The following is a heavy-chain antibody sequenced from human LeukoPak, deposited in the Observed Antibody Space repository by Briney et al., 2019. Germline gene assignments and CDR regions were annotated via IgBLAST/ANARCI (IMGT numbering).Heavy chain of an antibody. V-gene: IGHV1-69*06. Sequence: SVKVSCKASGGTLSSYAISWVRQAPGQGLEWMGGIFPIFGTANYAQKFQGRVTITADKSTSTAYMELSSLRSEDTAVYYCALGYCSSTSCPPSSLEGYFDLWGRGTLVTVSS. CDR3: ALGYCSSTSCPPSSLEGYFDL. CDR1: GGTLSSYA. D-gene: IGHD2-2*01. J-gene: IGHJ2*01. CDR2: IFPIFGTA.